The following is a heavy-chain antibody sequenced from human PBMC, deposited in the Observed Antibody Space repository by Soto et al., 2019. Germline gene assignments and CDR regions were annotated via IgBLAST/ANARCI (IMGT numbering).Heavy chain of an antibody. CDR2: INPSGGST. V-gene: IGHV1-46*01. D-gene: IGHD3-22*01. J-gene: IGHJ5*02. CDR1: GHTFTSYY. CDR3: ARRIQGYYDSSGYSTHNWFDP. Sequence: ASVKVSCKASGHTFTSYYMHWVRQAPGQGLEWMGIINPSGGSTSYAQKFQGRVTMTRDTSTSTVYMELSSLRSEDTAVYYCARRIQGYYDSSGYSTHNWFDPWGQGTLVTVSS.